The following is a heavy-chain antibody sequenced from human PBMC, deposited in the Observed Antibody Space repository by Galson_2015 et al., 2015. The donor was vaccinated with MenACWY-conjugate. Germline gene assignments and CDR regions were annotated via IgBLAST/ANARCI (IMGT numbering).Heavy chain of an antibody. CDR3: ARSRDGYNSGFDY. Sequence: SVKVSCKASGYTFTSYGISWVRQAPGQGLEWMGGIIPIFGTANYAQKFQGRVTITADKSTSTAYMELSSLRSEDTAVYYCARSRDGYNSGFDYWGQGTLVTVSS. CDR1: GYTFTSYG. J-gene: IGHJ4*02. V-gene: IGHV1-69*06. D-gene: IGHD5-24*01. CDR2: IIPIFGTA.